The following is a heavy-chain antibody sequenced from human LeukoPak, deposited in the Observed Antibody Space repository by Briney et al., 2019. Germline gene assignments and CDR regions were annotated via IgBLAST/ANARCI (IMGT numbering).Heavy chain of an antibody. J-gene: IGHJ4*02. CDR2: IYYSGST. CDR3: ARGIGNLDY. V-gene: IGHV4-59*01. CDR1: GGSISNYY. Sequence: SETLSLTCTVSGGSISNYYWSWIRQPPGKGLEWIGYIYYSGSTNYNPSLKSRVTISVDTSKNQFSLKLSSVTAADTAVYYCARGIGNLDYWGQGTLVTVSS.